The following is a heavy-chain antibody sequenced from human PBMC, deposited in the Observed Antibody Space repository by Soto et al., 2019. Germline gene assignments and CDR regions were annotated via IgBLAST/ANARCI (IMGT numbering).Heavy chain of an antibody. J-gene: IGHJ6*02. CDR1: GFTFSSYW. CDR3: AREPRFLEWLPHYGMDV. CDR2: IKQDGSEK. D-gene: IGHD3-3*01. Sequence: PGGSLRLSCAASGFTFSSYWMSWVRQAPGKGLEWVANIKQDGSEKYYVDSVKGRFTISRGNAKNSLYLQMNSLRAEDTAVYYCAREPRFLEWLPHYGMDVWGQGTTVTVS. V-gene: IGHV3-7*03.